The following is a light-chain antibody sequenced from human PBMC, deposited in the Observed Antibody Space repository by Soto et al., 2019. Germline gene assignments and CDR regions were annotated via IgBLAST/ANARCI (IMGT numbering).Light chain of an antibody. Sequence: ATQMTQSPSSLSASVGDRVTITCRASQDIGNDLGWYQQKPGKAPNLLIYAASSLQSGVPSRFSGSGSGTDFTLTISSLQPEDCATYYCQHYNSYSEAFGQGTKVDIK. CDR1: QDIGND. CDR3: QHYNSYSEA. J-gene: IGKJ1*01. V-gene: IGKV1-6*01. CDR2: AAS.